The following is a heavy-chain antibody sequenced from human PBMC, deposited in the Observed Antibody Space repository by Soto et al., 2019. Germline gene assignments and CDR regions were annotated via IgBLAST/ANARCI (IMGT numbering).Heavy chain of an antibody. J-gene: IGHJ6*02. Sequence: QVQLVASGGGVVQPGRSLRLSCAASGFTFSSYAMHWVRQAPGKGLEWVAVISYDESKKYYAASVKGRFTISRDNSKSTLYLQMNSLRAEDTAVYYCARDYGDYDGYYYYGMDVWGQGTTVTVSS. CDR2: ISYDESKK. D-gene: IGHD4-17*01. CDR1: GFTFSSYA. V-gene: IGHV3-30-3*01. CDR3: ARDYGDYDGYYYYGMDV.